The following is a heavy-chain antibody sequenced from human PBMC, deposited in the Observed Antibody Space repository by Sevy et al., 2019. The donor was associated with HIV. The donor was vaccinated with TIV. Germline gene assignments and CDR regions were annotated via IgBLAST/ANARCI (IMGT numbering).Heavy chain of an antibody. Sequence: GGSLRLSCAASGFTVSSNYMSWVRQAPGKGLEWVSVIYSGGSTYYADSVKGRFTISRDNSKNTLYLQMNSLRAEDTAVYYCARGSDILTGHIDYWGQGTLVTVSS. V-gene: IGHV3-53*01. D-gene: IGHD3-9*01. CDR3: ARGSDILTGHIDY. J-gene: IGHJ4*02. CDR1: GFTVSSNY. CDR2: IYSGGST.